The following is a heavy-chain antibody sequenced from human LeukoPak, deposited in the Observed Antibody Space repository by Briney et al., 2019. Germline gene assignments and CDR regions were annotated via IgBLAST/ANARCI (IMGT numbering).Heavy chain of an antibody. Sequence: GGSLRLSCAASGFIFSSYGMHWVRQAPGKGLEWVALIRYDGSNKYYADSVKGRFTISRDNSKNTLYLQMNSLRAEDTAVYYCARGFGSSWYYYYMDVWGKGTTVTVPS. CDR3: ARGFGSSWYYYYMDV. CDR1: GFIFSSYG. CDR2: IRYDGSNK. D-gene: IGHD6-13*01. V-gene: IGHV3-30*02. J-gene: IGHJ6*03.